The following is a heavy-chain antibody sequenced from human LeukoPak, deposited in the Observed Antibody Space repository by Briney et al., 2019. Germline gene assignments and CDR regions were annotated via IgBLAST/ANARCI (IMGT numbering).Heavy chain of an antibody. CDR1: GFTFDDYA. CDR2: AGWAGGTT. Sequence: GGSLRLSCAASGFTFDDYAMHWVRQAPGKGLEWVSLAGWAGGTTFYSDSVRGRFTISRDSGRKSVYLQMNSLTTDDTAFYFCAKELDTMFFDYRGQGALVTVSS. V-gene: IGHV3-43*01. D-gene: IGHD3-10*02. J-gene: IGHJ4*02. CDR3: AKELDTMFFDY.